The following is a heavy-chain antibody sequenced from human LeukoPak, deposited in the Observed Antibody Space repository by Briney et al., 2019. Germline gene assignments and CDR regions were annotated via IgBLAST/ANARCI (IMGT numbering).Heavy chain of an antibody. CDR3: ARDNAGGDFWSGYYPPNYYYYYMDV. CDR2: IYTSGST. J-gene: IGHJ6*03. Sequence: PSETLSLTCTVSGGSISSYYWSWIRQPAGKGLEWIGRIYTSGSTNYNPSLKSRATMSVDTSKNQFSLKLSSVTAADTAVYYCARDNAGGDFWSGYYPPNYYYYYMDVWGKGTTVTVSS. D-gene: IGHD3-3*01. CDR1: GGSISSYY. V-gene: IGHV4-4*07.